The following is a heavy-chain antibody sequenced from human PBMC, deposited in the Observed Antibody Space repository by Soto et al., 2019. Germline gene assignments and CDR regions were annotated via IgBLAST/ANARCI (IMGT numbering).Heavy chain of an antibody. J-gene: IGHJ4*02. D-gene: IGHD5-18*01. CDR2: ISYDGSNK. Sequence: QVQLVESGGGVVQPGRSLRLYCAASGFTFSSYSMHWVRQAPGKGLEWVAVISYDGSNKYYADSVKGRFTISRDNSKNTLYLQMNSLRAEDTAVYYCARDLRHSYGYLEVDDYWGQGTLVTVSS. V-gene: IGHV3-30-3*01. CDR1: GFTFSSYS. CDR3: ARDLRHSYGYLEVDDY.